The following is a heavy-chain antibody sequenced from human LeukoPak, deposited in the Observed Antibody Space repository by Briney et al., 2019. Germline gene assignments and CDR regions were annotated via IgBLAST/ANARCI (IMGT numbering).Heavy chain of an antibody. D-gene: IGHD3-10*01. Sequence: GESLKISCQGSGYNIANYWIGWVRQTPGKGLEWMGIVYPGDSDTRYSPSFQGQVTISADKSVSTAYLQWSSLKASDTAVYYCARIRDGRAFGAIDYWGQGTLVTVSS. CDR2: VYPGDSDT. CDR1: GYNIANYW. V-gene: IGHV5-51*01. CDR3: ARIRDGRAFGAIDY. J-gene: IGHJ4*02.